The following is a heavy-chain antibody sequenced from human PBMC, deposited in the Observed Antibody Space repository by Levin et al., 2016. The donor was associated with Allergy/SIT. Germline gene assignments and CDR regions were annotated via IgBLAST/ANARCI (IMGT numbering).Heavy chain of an antibody. CDR3: AHWGGDYYDSSGYYPIDY. D-gene: IGHD3-22*01. V-gene: IGHV2-5*02. Sequence: WIRQPPGKALEWLALIYWDDDKRYSPSLKSRLTITKDTSKNQVVLTMTNMDPVDTATYYCAHWGGDYYDSSGYYPIDYWGQGTLVTVSS. CDR2: IYWDDDK. J-gene: IGHJ4*02.